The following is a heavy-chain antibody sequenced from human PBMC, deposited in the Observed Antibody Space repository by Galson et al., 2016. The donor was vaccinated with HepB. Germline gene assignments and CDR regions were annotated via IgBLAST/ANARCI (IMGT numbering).Heavy chain of an antibody. CDR3: ARAAHGDTSPYHYGLDV. Sequence: CAISGDSVSSITGVWNWIRQTPSRGLEWLGRTYYRSTWNNHYAESVRGRIAINPDTSKNQFSLQLESVTPEDTGIYFCARAAHGDTSPYHYGLDVWGQGTTVTVS. CDR1: GDSVSSITGV. D-gene: IGHD4-17*01. CDR2: TYYRSTWNN. V-gene: IGHV6-1*01. J-gene: IGHJ6*02.